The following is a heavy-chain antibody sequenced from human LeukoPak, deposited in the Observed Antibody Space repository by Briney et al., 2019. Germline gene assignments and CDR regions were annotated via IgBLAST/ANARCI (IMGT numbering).Heavy chain of an antibody. CDR2: INPNSGGT. D-gene: IGHD3-22*01. CDR1: GYTFTGYY. CDR3: ATAEVVVITTAFDY. J-gene: IGHJ4*02. V-gene: IGHV1-2*02. Sequence: GASVKVSRKASGYTFTGYYMHWVRHAPGQGLEWMGWINPNSGGTNYAQKFQGRVTMTRDTSISTAYMELSRLRSDDTAVYYCATAEVVVITTAFDYWGQGTLVTVSS.